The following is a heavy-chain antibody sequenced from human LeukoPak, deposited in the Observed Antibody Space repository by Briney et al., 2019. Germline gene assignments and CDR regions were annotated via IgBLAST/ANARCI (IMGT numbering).Heavy chain of an antibody. J-gene: IGHJ4*02. D-gene: IGHD4-11*01. CDR3: ASTRQGLPRG. V-gene: IGHV4-34*01. CDR1: GGSFSGYY. CDR2: INHSGST. Sequence: SETLSLTCAAYGGSFSGYYWSWIRQPPGKGLEWIGEINHSGSTNYNPSLKSRVTISVDTSKNQFSLKLSSVTAADTAVYYCASTRQGLPRGWGQGTLVTVSS.